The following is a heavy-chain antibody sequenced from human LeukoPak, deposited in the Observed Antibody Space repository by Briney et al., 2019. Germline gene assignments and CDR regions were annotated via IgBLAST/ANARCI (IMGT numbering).Heavy chain of an antibody. Sequence: GASVKVSCKASRYTFTGYYMDWVRQAPGQGLEWMGWITPNSGGTNYAQKFQGRVTMTRDTSISTAYMELSRLRSDDTAVYYCARRAVSPVYCSGGSCYSDYWGQGTLVTVSS. D-gene: IGHD2-15*01. CDR1: RYTFTGYY. J-gene: IGHJ4*02. CDR3: ARRAVSPVYCSGGSCYSDY. V-gene: IGHV1-2*02. CDR2: ITPNSGGT.